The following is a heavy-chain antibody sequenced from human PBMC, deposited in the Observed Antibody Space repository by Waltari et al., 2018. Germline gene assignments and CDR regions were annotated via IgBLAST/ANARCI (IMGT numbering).Heavy chain of an antibody. CDR1: GFTIRNNW. V-gene: IGHV3-7*02. J-gene: IGHJ5*02. CDR2: INQDGSET. CDR3: ANDWGLGGFDP. D-gene: IGHD7-27*01. Sequence: VQLVESGGGLVHPGESLRVSCTASGFTIRNNWMIWVRQAPGKGLEWVANINQDGSETYYVDSVKGRFTISRDNAENSLSLQMNSLRAEDTAVYYCANDWGLGGFDPWGQGTLVTVSS.